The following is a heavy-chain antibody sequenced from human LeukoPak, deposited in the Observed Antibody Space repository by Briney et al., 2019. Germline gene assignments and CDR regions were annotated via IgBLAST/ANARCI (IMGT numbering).Heavy chain of an antibody. CDR2: INHSGST. CDR1: GGSFSGYY. D-gene: IGHD3-3*01. V-gene: IGHV4-34*01. CDR3: ARRLRFRLFHFQNWFDP. Sequence: PSEPLSLTCAVYGGSFSGYYWSWIRQPPGKGLEWIGEINHSGSTNYNPSLKSRVTILVDTSTHQFSLKLSSVTAADTAVYYCARRLRFRLFHFQNWFDPWGQGTLVTVSS. J-gene: IGHJ5*02.